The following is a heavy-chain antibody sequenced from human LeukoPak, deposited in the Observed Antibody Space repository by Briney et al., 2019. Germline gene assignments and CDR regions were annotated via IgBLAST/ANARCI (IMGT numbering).Heavy chain of an antibody. D-gene: IGHD6-19*01. J-gene: IGHJ4*02. CDR3: ARSGPIIAVAAYFDY. Sequence: SETLSPTCTVSGGSISSSSYYWGWIRQPPGKGLEWIGSIYYSGSTYYNPSLKSRVTISVDTSKNQFSLKLSSVTAADTAVYYCARSGPIIAVAAYFDYWGQGTLVTVSS. V-gene: IGHV4-39*01. CDR1: GGSISSSSYY. CDR2: IYYSGST.